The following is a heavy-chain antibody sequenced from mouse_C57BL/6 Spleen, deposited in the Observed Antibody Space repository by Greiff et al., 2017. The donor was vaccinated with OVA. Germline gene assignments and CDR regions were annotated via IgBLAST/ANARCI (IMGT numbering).Heavy chain of an antibody. V-gene: IGHV1-61*01. D-gene: IGHD1-1*01. CDR2: IYPSDSET. Sequence: VQLMQPGAELVRPGSSVKLSCKASGFTFTSYWMAWVQQRPGQGLEWIGNIYPSDSETLYAQTFKDKATLTVDKSSSTAYLQLSRLTSEDSAVYYRARSGVGYGSRSGDYWGQGTTLTVSS. CDR3: ARSGVGYGSRSGDY. CDR1: GFTFTSYW. J-gene: IGHJ2*01.